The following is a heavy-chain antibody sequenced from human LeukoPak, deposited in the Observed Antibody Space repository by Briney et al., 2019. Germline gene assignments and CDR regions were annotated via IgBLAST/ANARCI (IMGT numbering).Heavy chain of an antibody. J-gene: IGHJ4*01. CDR1: GFTFSDSA. CDR3: THQALER. V-gene: IGHV3-73*01. D-gene: IGHD3-3*01. CDR2: IRSKANGYET. Sequence: GGSLKLSCAASGFTFSDSAMHWVRQASGKGLEWVGRIRSKANGYETGYAASVKGRFTISRDDSRNTAFLLMVSLKTEDTAVYFCTHQALERWGHGTLVTVSS.